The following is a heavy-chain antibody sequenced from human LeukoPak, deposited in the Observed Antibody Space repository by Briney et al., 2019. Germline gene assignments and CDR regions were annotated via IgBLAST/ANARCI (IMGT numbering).Heavy chain of an antibody. V-gene: IGHV1-69*04. J-gene: IGHJ5*02. CDR1: GGTFSSYA. D-gene: IGHD3-9*01. CDR3: ARGLSSWRDILTGSLEESNWFDP. Sequence: SVKVSCKASGGTFSSYAISWVRQAPGQGLEWMGRTIPILGIANYAQKFQGRVTITADKSTSTAYMELSSLRSEDTAVYYCARGLSSWRDILTGSLEESNWFDPWGQGTLVTVSS. CDR2: TIPILGIA.